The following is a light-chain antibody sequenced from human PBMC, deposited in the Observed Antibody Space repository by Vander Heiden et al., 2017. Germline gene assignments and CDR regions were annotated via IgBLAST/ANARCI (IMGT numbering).Light chain of an antibody. Sequence: QSVLTQPPSTSGTPGQRVTISCSGSRSNIGSNYIYWYQQLPGTAPKLLIYRNNQRPSGVPDRFSGSKSGTSASLAISGLRSEDEADYHCAVWDDSLSGWVFGGGTRLTVL. CDR1: RSNIGSNY. CDR3: AVWDDSLSGWV. J-gene: IGLJ3*02. CDR2: RNN. V-gene: IGLV1-47*01.